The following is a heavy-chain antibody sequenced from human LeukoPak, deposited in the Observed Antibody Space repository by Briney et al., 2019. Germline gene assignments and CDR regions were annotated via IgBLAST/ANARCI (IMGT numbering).Heavy chain of an antibody. V-gene: IGHV4-61*01. D-gene: IGHD2-2*01. CDR2: IYYSGST. CDR3: ARDRCSSTSCYVDY. Sequence: SETLSLTCTVSGGSVSSGSCYWSWIRQPPGKGLEWIGYIYYSGSTNYNPSLKSRVTISVDTSKNQFSLKLSSVTAADTAVYYCARDRCSSTSCYVDYWGQGTLVTVSS. CDR1: GGSVSSGSCY. J-gene: IGHJ4*02.